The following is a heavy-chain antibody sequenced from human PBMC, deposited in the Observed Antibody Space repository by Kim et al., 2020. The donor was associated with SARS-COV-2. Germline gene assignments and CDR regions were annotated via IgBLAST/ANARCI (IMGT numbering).Heavy chain of an antibody. CDR3: ARESIAAAGTNIFDY. Sequence: PSLKSRVTISVDTAKNQFSLTLSSVTAADPAVYYCARESIAAAGTNIFDYWGQGTLVTVSS. D-gene: IGHD6-13*01. J-gene: IGHJ4*02. V-gene: IGHV4-59*01.